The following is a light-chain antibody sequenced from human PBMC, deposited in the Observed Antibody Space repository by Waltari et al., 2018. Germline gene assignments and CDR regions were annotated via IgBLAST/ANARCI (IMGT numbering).Light chain of an antibody. CDR2: AVS. V-gene: IGLV2-23*02. Sequence: QSALTQPASVSGSPGQSITISCTGTSSDVGSYNLVSWYQQHPGKAPNLSIYAVSKRPPGVSNRFSGSKSGNTASLTISGLQAEDEADYYCCSYAGSSTFVVFGGGTKLTVL. J-gene: IGLJ2*01. CDR3: CSYAGSSTFVV. CDR1: SSDVGSYNL.